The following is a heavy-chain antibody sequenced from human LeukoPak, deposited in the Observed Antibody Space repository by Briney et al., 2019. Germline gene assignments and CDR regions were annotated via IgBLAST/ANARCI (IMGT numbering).Heavy chain of an antibody. CDR1: GGSFSGYY. J-gene: IGHJ6*02. Sequence: KPSETLSVTCAVYGGSFSGYYWSWIRQPPGKGLEWIGEINHSGSTNYNPSLKSRVTISVDTSKNQFSLKLSSVTAADTAVYYCARGFATMVRGARGGYYYGMDVWGQGTTVTASS. CDR3: ARGFATMVRGARGGYYYGMDV. D-gene: IGHD3-10*01. CDR2: INHSGST. V-gene: IGHV4-34*01.